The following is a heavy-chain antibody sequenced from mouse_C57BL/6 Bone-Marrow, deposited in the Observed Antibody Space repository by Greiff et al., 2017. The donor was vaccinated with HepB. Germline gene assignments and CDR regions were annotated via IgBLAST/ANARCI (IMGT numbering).Heavy chain of an antibody. V-gene: IGHV1-69*02. CDR3: ARTLYVDCSYGGFAY. Sequence: QVQLQQSGAELVKPGASVKLSCKASGYTFTSYGMHWVKQRPGQGLEWIGEIDPCDSYTNYNQKFKGKATLTVDKSSSTAYMELHSLTSEDSAVYYCARTLYVDCSYGGFAYWGQGTLVTVSA. CDR1: GYTFTSYG. J-gene: IGHJ3*01. CDR2: IDPCDSYT. D-gene: IGHD1-1*01.